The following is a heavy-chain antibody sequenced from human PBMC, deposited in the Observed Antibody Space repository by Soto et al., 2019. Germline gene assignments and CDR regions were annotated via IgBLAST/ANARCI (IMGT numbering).Heavy chain of an antibody. D-gene: IGHD6-19*01. J-gene: IGHJ6*02. CDR2: INPNSGGT. Sequence: ASVKVSCKTSGYTFTGDYMHWVLHAPGQGREWMGWINPNSGGTNDAQKGQGWVTMSRYTSSIAAYMERRRRRCDDAAVDYCARTAVAGTSGYYGMDVWGQGTTVTVSS. CDR1: GYTFTGDY. CDR3: ARTAVAGTSGYYGMDV. V-gene: IGHV1-2*04.